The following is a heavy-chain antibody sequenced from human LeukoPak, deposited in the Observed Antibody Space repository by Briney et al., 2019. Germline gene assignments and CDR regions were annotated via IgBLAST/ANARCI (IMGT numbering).Heavy chain of an antibody. CDR2: ITSSSGYT. CDR1: GFTFSDYY. D-gene: IGHD2-8*01. V-gene: IGHV3-11*05. CDR3: ARGEGLMADY. J-gene: IGHJ4*02. Sequence: GGSLRLSCAASGFTFSDYYMTWIRQAPGKGLEWVSYITSSSGYTNHADSVKGRFTISRDNAKNSLYLQMNSLRAEDTAAYYCARGEGLMADYWGQGTLVTVSS.